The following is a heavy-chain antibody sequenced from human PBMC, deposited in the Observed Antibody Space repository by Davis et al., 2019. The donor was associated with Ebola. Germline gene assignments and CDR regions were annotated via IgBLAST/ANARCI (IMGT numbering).Heavy chain of an antibody. J-gene: IGHJ6*04. D-gene: IGHD2/OR15-2a*01. Sequence: GGPLRPPCQPLGSTSSTFTMNWVRPASGKGLDWVSSICGSGVSADYADSVKGRFTISRDNSKSTLYLQMNSLRAEDTAVYYCTKVLSSYLDFYYGMGVWGKGTTVTVSS. CDR3: TKVLSSYLDFYYGMGV. V-gene: IGHV3-23*01. CDR1: GSTSSTFT. CDR2: ICGSGVSA.